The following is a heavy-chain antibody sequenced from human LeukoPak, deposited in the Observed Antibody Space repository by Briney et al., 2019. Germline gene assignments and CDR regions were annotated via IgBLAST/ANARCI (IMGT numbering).Heavy chain of an antibody. D-gene: IGHD3-10*01. CDR2: INHSGST. CDR3: ARLRAYYYGSGSYYLDY. Sequence: SETLSLTCAVYGGSFSGYYWSWIRQPPGKGLEWIGEINHSGSTNYNPSLKSRVTISVDTSKNQFSLELSSVTAADTAVYYCARLRAYYYGSGSYYLDYWGQGTLVTVSS. CDR1: GGSFSGYY. V-gene: IGHV4-34*01. J-gene: IGHJ4*02.